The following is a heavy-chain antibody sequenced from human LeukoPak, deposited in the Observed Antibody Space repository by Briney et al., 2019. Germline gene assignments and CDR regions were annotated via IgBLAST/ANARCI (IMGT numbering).Heavy chain of an antibody. V-gene: IGHV3-23*01. Sequence: GGSLRLSCAASGFTFSFYEMNWVRQAPGKGLEWVSAINDSGDKTYYADSVKGRFTISRDNAENTLYLQMNSLRAGDTAVYYCVKEISGFAVGDYWGQGTLVAVSS. CDR3: VKEISGFAVGDY. CDR1: GFTFSFYE. CDR2: INDSGDKT. J-gene: IGHJ4*02. D-gene: IGHD2-21*01.